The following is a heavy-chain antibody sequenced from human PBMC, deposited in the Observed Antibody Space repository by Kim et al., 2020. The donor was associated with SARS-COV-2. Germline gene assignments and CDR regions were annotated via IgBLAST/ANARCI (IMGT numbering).Heavy chain of an antibody. Sequence: FQGRVTITADESTSTAYMELSSLRSEDTAVYYCARGGDYGDYAKSFSFDYWGQGTLVTVSS. CDR3: ARGGDYGDYAKSFSFDY. V-gene: IGHV1-69*01. J-gene: IGHJ4*02. D-gene: IGHD4-17*01.